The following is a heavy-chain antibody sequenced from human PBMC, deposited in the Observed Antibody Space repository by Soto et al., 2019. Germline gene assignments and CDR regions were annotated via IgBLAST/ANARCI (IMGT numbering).Heavy chain of an antibody. CDR1: GGTFSSYA. V-gene: IGHV1-69*01. CDR2: IIPIFGTA. CDR3: ARDVVPPPRFRFAY. J-gene: IGHJ4*02. Sequence: QVQLVQSGAEVQKPGSSVKVSCKASGGTFSSYAISWVRQAPGQGLEWMGGIIPIFGTANYAQKFQGRVTITADESTSTANMGLSSLRFEDTAVYSWARDVVPPPRFRFAYWGQGPRVTVSS.